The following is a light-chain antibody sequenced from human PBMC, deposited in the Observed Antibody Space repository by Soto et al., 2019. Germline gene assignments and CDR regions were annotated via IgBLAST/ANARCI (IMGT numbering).Light chain of an antibody. CDR1: QSVSSN. V-gene: IGKV3-15*01. Sequence: EIVRTQSPATQSVSLGERATLSCRASQSVSSNLAWYQQKPGQAPRLLIYGASTRATGIPARFSGSGSGTEFTLTISSLQSEDFAVYYCQQYNNWPETFGQGTKVDIK. J-gene: IGKJ1*01. CDR2: GAS. CDR3: QQYNNWPET.